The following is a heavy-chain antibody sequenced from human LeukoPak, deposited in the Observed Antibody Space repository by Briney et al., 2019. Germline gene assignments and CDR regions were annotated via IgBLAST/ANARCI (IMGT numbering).Heavy chain of an antibody. D-gene: IGHD4-17*01. Sequence: GGSLRLSCAASGFTFSSFWMHWVRQAPGNGLVWVSRVNGDGSSTTYADSVKGRFTISRNSAKNTAYLQMNSLRAEDTAVYYCARPQHGDLYAFDIWGHGTMVTVSS. CDR1: GFTFSSFW. V-gene: IGHV3-74*01. CDR3: ARPQHGDLYAFDI. CDR2: VNGDGSST. J-gene: IGHJ3*02.